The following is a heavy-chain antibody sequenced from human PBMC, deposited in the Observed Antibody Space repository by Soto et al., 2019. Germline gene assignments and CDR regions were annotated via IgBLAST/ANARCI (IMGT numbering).Heavy chain of an antibody. CDR3: ARNPGVAANPGYYYYGMDV. D-gene: IGHD2-15*01. CDR2: IIPIFGTA. Sequence: QVQLVQSGAEVKKPGSSVKVSCKASGGTFSSYAISWVRQAPGQGLEWMGGIIPIFGTANYAQKFQGRVTITADESESTAYMELSSLRSEDTAVYYCARNPGVAANPGYYYYGMDVWGQGTTVTVSS. CDR1: GGTFSSYA. V-gene: IGHV1-69*01. J-gene: IGHJ6*02.